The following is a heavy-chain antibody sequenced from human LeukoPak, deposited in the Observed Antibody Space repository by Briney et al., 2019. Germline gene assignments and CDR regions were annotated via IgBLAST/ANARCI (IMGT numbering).Heavy chain of an antibody. CDR3: ARPYSSGHVDAFDI. D-gene: IGHD6-19*01. Sequence: GGTLRLSCAASGITFSSYGMNWVRQAPGKGLEWVSSISSTGGTTYYADSVKGRFTISRDNSKDTLYLQMSSLRAEDTAVYYCARPYSSGHVDAFDIWGQGTMVTVSS. CDR1: GITFSSYG. V-gene: IGHV3-23*01. CDR2: ISSTGGTT. J-gene: IGHJ3*02.